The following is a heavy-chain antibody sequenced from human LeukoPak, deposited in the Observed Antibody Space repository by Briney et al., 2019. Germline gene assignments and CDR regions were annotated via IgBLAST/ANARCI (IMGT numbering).Heavy chain of an antibody. CDR2: IYSSGGT. Sequence: SETLSLTCTVSGGSISSGSYYWNWIRQPAGKGLEWVGRIYSSGGTDFTPSLKSRGTISVDTSKSQFSLKLSSVTAADTAVYYCAREDYYDSSGYYPFDVWGQGILVTVSS. CDR3: AREDYYDSSGYYPFDV. CDR1: GGSISSGSYY. J-gene: IGHJ4*02. V-gene: IGHV4-61*02. D-gene: IGHD3-22*01.